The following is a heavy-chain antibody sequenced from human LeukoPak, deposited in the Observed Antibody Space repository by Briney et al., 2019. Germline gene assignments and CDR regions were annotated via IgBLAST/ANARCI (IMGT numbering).Heavy chain of an antibody. CDR1: GFTFSSSG. CDR2: ISGTGDRT. D-gene: IGHD3-10*01. CDR3: AKGYYASGSYGWFDP. V-gene: IGHV3-23*01. Sequence: GGSLKLSCAASGFTFSSSGMIWVRQAPGKGLEWVSAISGTGDRTYHADSVKGRFTISRDNSKNTLYLHMNSLRAEDTAVYYCAKGYYASGSYGWFDPWGQGTLVTVSS. J-gene: IGHJ5*02.